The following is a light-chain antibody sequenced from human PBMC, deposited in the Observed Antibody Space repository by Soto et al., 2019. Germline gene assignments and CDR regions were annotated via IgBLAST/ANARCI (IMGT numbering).Light chain of an antibody. V-gene: IGKV2-28*01. Sequence: IVMTQSPLSPSVPPGEPAPLSLRSSPSPPHTSGDNYLDWYLQRPGQSPQLLIYLGSKRASGVSDRFSGSGSGTRFTLRISRVEAEDVGFYYCMQAQQIPRTFGQGTKVDIK. CDR3: MQAQQIPRT. CDR2: LGS. J-gene: IGKJ1*01. CDR1: PSPPHTSGDNY.